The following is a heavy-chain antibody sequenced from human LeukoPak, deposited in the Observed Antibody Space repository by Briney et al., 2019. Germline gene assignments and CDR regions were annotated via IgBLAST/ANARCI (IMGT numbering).Heavy chain of an antibody. CDR2: IYPPNSDT. Sequence: GESLKISCEGSGYSFSDYWVAWVRQVPGKGLEWMGAIYPPNSDTRYSPSFEGQVTISADKSINTAYLLWNSLKASDTAMYYCARDFSGEPPYFESWGQGTLVTVSS. J-gene: IGHJ4*02. V-gene: IGHV5-51*01. CDR3: ARDFSGEPPYFES. CDR1: GYSFSDYW. D-gene: IGHD1-14*01.